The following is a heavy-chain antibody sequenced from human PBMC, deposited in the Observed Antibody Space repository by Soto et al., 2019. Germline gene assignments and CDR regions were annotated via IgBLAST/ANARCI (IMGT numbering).Heavy chain of an antibody. CDR2: IYDSGST. CDR1: GGSISSSY. D-gene: IGHD2-2*01. CDR3: GHQLIY. J-gene: IGHJ4*02. Sequence: SETLSLTCTVSGGSISSSYWSWIRQPPGKGLEWIGYIYDSGSTYYNSSLKSRVTMSVDTSKNQFSLKLSSVTAADTAVYYCGHQLIYWGQGTSVTVSS. V-gene: IGHV4-59*08.